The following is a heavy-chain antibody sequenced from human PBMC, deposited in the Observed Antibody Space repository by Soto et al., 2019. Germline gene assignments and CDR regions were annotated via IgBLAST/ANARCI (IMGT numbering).Heavy chain of an antibody. J-gene: IGHJ6*02. D-gene: IGHD1-26*01. CDR1: VFTFSSYG. CDR2: ISYDGSNK. CDR3: AKDFDAWEYYYGMDV. Sequence: GSLRLACAASVFTFSSYGMHWVRQAPGKGLEWVAVISYDGSNKYYADSVKGRFTISRDNSKNTLYLQMNSLRAEDTAVYYCAKDFDAWEYYYGMDVWGQGTTVTVSS. V-gene: IGHV3-30*18.